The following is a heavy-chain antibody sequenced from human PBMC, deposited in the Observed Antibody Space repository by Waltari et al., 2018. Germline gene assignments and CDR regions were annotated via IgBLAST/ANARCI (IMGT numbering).Heavy chain of an antibody. CDR3: ARDFSFSGGLDV. CDR2: ISYDGTNE. J-gene: IGHJ6*02. D-gene: IGHD1-26*01. V-gene: IGHV3-30*03. Sequence: QAQLVESGGGVVQPGRSLRLSGAASGFPFNRYGMYWVRQAPGKGLEWVALISYDGTNEYSADSLKGRFTISRDNSKNTLYLQMNSLRPEDTAIYYCARDFSFSGGLDVWGQGTTVTVSS. CDR1: GFPFNRYG.